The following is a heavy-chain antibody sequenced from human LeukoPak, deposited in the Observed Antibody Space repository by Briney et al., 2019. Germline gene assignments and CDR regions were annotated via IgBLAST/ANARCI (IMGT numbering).Heavy chain of an antibody. V-gene: IGHV3-48*04. Sequence: GGSLRLSCAASGFTFSNYNMNWVRQAPGKGLEWVAYITLSRTTIYYADSVKGRFTISRDNAKNSLYLQMNSLRAEDTAVYYCASFYDSSGYHPAFDIWGQGTMVTVSS. CDR3: ASFYDSSGYHPAFDI. CDR1: GFTFSNYN. J-gene: IGHJ3*02. D-gene: IGHD3-22*01. CDR2: ITLSRTTI.